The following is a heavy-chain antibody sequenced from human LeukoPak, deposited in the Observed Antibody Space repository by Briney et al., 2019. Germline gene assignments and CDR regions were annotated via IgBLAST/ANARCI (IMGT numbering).Heavy chain of an antibody. CDR1: GFTFGDYA. J-gene: IGHJ3*02. Sequence: PGGSLRLSCTASGFTFGDYAMSWVRQAPGKGLEWVGFIRSKAYGGTTEYAASVKGRFTISRDDSKSIAYLQMNSLKTEDTAVYYCARRAAFDIWGQGTMVTVSS. V-gene: IGHV3-49*04. CDR2: IRSKAYGGTT. CDR3: ARRAAFDI.